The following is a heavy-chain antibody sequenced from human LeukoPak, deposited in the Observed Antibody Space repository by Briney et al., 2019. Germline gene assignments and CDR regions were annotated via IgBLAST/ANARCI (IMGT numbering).Heavy chain of an antibody. CDR2: IYSGGIT. CDR1: GFTVSNSY. Sequence: GGSLRLSCAASGFTVSNSYISWVRQAPERGLEWVSVIYSGGITYYTGSVKGRFTISRDNSKNTLYLQMNSLRDEDTGVYYCAIMHGYYDGSGVWVQWGQGTLVTVSS. CDR3: AIMHGYYDGSGVWVQ. V-gene: IGHV3-53*01. D-gene: IGHD3-22*01. J-gene: IGHJ4*02.